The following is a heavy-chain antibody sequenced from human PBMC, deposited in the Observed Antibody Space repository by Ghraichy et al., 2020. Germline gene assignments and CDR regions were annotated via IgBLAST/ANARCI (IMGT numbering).Heavy chain of an antibody. V-gene: IGHV3-23*01. CDR2: ISGSGGST. J-gene: IGHJ4*02. CDR3: AKVAGRVLRYFDWLLQKGTNIDY. Sequence: GGSLRLSCAASGFTFSSYAMSWVRQAPGKGLEWVSAISGSGGSTYYADSVKGRFTISRDNSKNTLYLQMNSLRAEDTAVYYCAKVAGRVLRYFDWLLQKGTNIDYWGQGTLVTVSS. D-gene: IGHD3-9*01. CDR1: GFTFSSYA.